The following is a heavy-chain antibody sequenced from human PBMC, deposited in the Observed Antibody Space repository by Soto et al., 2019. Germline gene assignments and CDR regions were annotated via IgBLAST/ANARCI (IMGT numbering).Heavy chain of an antibody. D-gene: IGHD3-10*02. CDR3: AHVFTSLAPFDS. Sequence: QITSKESGPTLVKPTQTLTLTCTFSGFSLSTSGVGVGWIRQPPGKALEWLGFIYWDEDKRYSPSLKSRLTITKDTSKSQVVLTMTNMDPVDTATYYCAHVFTSLAPFDSWGQGTLVTVSA. J-gene: IGHJ4*02. V-gene: IGHV2-5*02. CDR2: IYWDEDK. CDR1: GFSLSTSGVG.